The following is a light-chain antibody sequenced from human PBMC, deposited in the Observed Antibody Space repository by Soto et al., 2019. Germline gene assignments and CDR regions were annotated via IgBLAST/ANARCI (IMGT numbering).Light chain of an antibody. CDR3: QHYNSYSEA. J-gene: IGKJ1*01. Sequence: DIQMTQSPSTLSGSVGERVTITCRATQPISSWLAWYQQKPGKAPKLLIDKASTLKSGVPSRCSGSGSGTEFSFTIRSLQPDDFATYYCQHYNSYSEAFGQGTKVDIK. V-gene: IGKV1-5*03. CDR2: KAS. CDR1: QPISSW.